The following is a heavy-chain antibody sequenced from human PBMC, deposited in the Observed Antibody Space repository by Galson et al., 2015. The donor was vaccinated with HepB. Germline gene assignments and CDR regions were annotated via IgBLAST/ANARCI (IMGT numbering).Heavy chain of an antibody. D-gene: IGHD3-10*01. CDR3: ARGFRYGSGSYFLLYYFDY. V-gene: IGHV3-30*04. CDR1: GFTFSSYA. J-gene: IGHJ4*02. Sequence: SLRLSCAASGFTFSSYAMHWVRQAPGKGLEWVAVISYDGSNKYYADSVKGRFTISRDNSKNTLYLQMNSLRAEDTAVYYCARGFRYGSGSYFLLYYFDYWGQGTLVTVSS. CDR2: ISYDGSNK.